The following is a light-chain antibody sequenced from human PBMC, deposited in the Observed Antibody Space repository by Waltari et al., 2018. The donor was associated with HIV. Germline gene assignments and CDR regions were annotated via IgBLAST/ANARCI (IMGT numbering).Light chain of an antibody. Sequence: HSVLTQPTSVSAAPGQKVSISCSGSASNIGPKNVSWSQFSPTTAPKLTVFANDRLPSGSSALFSGSKAETSAPLVIDGLQPGDEADYYCGTWDNSLRIIVFGGGTTVTVL. CDR1: ASNIGPKN. CDR2: AND. CDR3: GTWDNSLRIIV. V-gene: IGLV1-51*02. J-gene: IGLJ2*01.